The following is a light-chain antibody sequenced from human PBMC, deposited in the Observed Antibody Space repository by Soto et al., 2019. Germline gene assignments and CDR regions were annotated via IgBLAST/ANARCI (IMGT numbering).Light chain of an antibody. CDR1: QSVSRK. CDR2: DTS. V-gene: IGKV3-15*01. J-gene: IGKJ5*01. CDR3: QQYNTWTSIT. Sequence: EIVMTQSPATLSVSPGERATLYCRASQSVSRKLVWYQQKPGQAPRLLIYDTSTRATGIPARFSGRGSGTEFTLTISSLQSEDFAVYYCQQYNTWTSITFGQGTRLEIK.